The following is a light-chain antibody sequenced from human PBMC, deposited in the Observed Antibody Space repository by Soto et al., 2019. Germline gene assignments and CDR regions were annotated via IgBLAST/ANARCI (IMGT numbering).Light chain of an antibody. Sequence: VMTQSPATLSVSPGERATLSCRASQSVRSNLAWYQQTPGQAPRLLLYGASTRATDIPARFSGSGSGTEFTLTISSLQSEDFAVYFCQQYNNWPRTFGQGTKVEIK. CDR3: QQYNNWPRT. V-gene: IGKV3-15*01. J-gene: IGKJ1*01. CDR2: GAS. CDR1: QSVRSN.